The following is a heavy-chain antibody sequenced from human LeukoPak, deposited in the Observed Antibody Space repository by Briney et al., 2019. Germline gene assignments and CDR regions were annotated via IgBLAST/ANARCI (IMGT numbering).Heavy chain of an antibody. D-gene: IGHD4-17*01. V-gene: IGHV3-23*01. CDR3: ARDWSDYGDSRDY. CDR1: GFTFSSYA. Sequence: GGSLRLSCAASGFTFSSYAMSWVRQAPGKGLEWVSAISGSGGSTYYADSVKGRFTISRDNAKNSLYLQMNSLRAEDTAVYYCARDWSDYGDSRDYWGQGTLVTVSS. CDR2: ISGSGGST. J-gene: IGHJ4*02.